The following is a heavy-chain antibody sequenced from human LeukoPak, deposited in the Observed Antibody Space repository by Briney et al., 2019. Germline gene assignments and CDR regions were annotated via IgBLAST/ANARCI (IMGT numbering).Heavy chain of an antibody. D-gene: IGHD2-2*01. J-gene: IGHJ4*02. CDR3: PNSNFDY. CDR2: IGYDGSNK. CDR1: GFTFSSYG. V-gene: IGHV3-30*02. Sequence: GGSLRLSCVASGFTFSSYGMHWVRQAPGKGLEWVAFIGYDGSNKYYVDSVKGRFTISRDNSKNTLYLQMNSLRAEDTAVYYCPNSNFDYWGQGTLVTVSS.